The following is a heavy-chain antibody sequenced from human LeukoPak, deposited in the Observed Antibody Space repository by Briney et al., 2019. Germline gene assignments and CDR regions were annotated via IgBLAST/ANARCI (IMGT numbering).Heavy chain of an antibody. Sequence: SETLSLTCTVSGGSISSSSYYWGWIRQPPGKGLEWIGSIYHSGSTYYNPSLKSRVTISVDTSKNQFSLKLSSVTAADTAVYYCASTMVCSSTSCPGWGWDNWFDPWGQGTLVTVSS. CDR3: ASTMVCSSTSCPGWGWDNWFDP. CDR1: GGSISSSSYY. D-gene: IGHD2-2*01. CDR2: IYHSGST. J-gene: IGHJ5*02. V-gene: IGHV4-39*07.